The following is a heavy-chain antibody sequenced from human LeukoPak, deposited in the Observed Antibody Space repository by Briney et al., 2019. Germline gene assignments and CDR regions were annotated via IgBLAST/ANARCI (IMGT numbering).Heavy chain of an antibody. CDR2: IIPIFGTA. Sequence: PGGSLRLSXAASGFTFSSYAISWVRQAPGQGLEWLGGIIPIFGTANYAQKFQGRVTITADESTSTAYMELSSLRSEDTAVYYCARDDHHYDSSGWALSYWGQGTLVTVSS. D-gene: IGHD3-22*01. J-gene: IGHJ4*02. CDR1: GFTFSSYA. V-gene: IGHV1-69*01. CDR3: ARDDHHYDSSGWALSY.